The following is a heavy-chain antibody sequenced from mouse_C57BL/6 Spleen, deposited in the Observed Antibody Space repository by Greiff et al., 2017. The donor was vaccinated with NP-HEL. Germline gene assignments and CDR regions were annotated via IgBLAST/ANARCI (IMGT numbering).Heavy chain of an antibody. CDR3: ARLLTV. CDR2: ISSGSSTI. Sequence: EVKVVESGGGLVKPGGSLKLSCAASGFTFSDYGMHWVRQAPEKGLEWVAYISSGSSTIYYADTVKGRFTISRDNAKNTLFLQMTSLRSEDTAMYYCARLLTVWGTGTTVTVSS. V-gene: IGHV5-17*01. J-gene: IGHJ1*03. CDR1: GFTFSDYG.